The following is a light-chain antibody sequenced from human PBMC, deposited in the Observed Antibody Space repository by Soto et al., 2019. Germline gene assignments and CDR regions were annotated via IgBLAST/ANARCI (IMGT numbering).Light chain of an antibody. J-gene: IGLJ2*01. V-gene: IGLV1-44*01. CDR3: QSFDSSLSAP. CDR1: SSNIGRNA. CDR2: RNN. Sequence: QSVLTQPPSESGTPGQRVTISCSGSSSNIGRNAVNWYQHLPGTAPKLLIYRNNKRPSGVPDRFSGSKSGTSASLAITGLQAEDEADYYCQSFDSSLSAPFGGGTKLTVL.